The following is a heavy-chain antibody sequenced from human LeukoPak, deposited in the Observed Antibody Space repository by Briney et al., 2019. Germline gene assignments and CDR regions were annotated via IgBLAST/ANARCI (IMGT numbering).Heavy chain of an antibody. CDR3: ATTRAVAGLWFDP. CDR1: GYTFTSYY. V-gene: IGHV1-46*01. CDR2: INPSGGST. Sequence: ASVKVSCKASGYTFTSYYMHWVRQAPGQGLEWMGIINPSGGSTSYAQKFQGRVTMTGDTSTSTIYMERSSLRSEDTAVYYCATTRAVAGLWFDPWGQGTLVTVSS. D-gene: IGHD6-19*01. J-gene: IGHJ5*02.